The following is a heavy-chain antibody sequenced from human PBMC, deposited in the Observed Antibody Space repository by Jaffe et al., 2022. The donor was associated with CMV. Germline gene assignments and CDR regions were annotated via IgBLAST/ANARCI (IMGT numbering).Heavy chain of an antibody. Sequence: EVQLVESGGGLVKPGRSLRLSCTASGFTFGDYAMSWFRQAPGKGLEWVGFIRSKAYGGTTEYAASVKGRFTISRDDSKSIAYLQMNSLKTEDTAVYYCTRDQYYYDSSGYLPFDYWGQGTLVTVSS. V-gene: IGHV3-49*05. CDR2: IRSKAYGGTT. CDR1: GFTFGDYA. J-gene: IGHJ4*02. CDR3: TRDQYYYDSSGYLPFDY. D-gene: IGHD3-22*01.